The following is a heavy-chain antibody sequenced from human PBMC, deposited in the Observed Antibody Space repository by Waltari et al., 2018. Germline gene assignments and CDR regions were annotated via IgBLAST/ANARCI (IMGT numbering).Heavy chain of an antibody. Sequence: GLVQPGGSLRLXCAASGXTFSNCWMSWVRQAPGKGLEWVANIKQDGSENYYVDSVKGRFTISRDXAKNSLFLQMNSLRAEDTAVYYCAKXVRGGFDYXGQGTLVTVXS. V-gene: IGHV3-7*02. D-gene: IGHD3-10*01. J-gene: IGHJ4*02. CDR2: IKQDGSEN. CDR3: AKXVRGGFDY. CDR1: GXTFSNCW.